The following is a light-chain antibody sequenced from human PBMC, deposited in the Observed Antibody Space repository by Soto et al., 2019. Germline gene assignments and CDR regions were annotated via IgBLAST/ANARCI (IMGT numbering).Light chain of an antibody. V-gene: IGLV2-14*01. Sequence: QSALTQPASVSGSPGQSITISCTGTSSDVGGYNYVSWYQQHPGKAPKLMIYDVSNPPSGVSNRFAGSKSGNTASLTISGLQAEDEDDYYCSSYTISSTLVVFGGGTKVTVL. J-gene: IGLJ2*01. CDR3: SSYTISSTLVV. CDR2: DVS. CDR1: SSDVGGYNY.